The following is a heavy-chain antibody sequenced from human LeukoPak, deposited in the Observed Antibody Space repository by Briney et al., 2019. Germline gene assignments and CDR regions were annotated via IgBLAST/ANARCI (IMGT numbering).Heavy chain of an antibody. D-gene: IGHD3-3*01. CDR3: AREREYDFWSGLFDY. J-gene: IGHJ4*02. CDR2: IYTSGST. CDR1: GGSISSYY. Sequence: PSETLSLACTVSGGSISSYYWSWIRQPAGKGLEWIGRIYTSGSTNYNPSLKSRATMSVDTSKNQFSLKLSSVTAADTAVYYCAREREYDFWSGLFDYWGQGTLVTVSS. V-gene: IGHV4-4*07.